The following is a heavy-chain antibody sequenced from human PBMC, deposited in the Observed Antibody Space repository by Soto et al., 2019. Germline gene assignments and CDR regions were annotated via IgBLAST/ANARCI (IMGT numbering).Heavy chain of an antibody. CDR1: GYTFTSYD. Sequence: QVQLVQSGAEVKKPGASVKVSCRASGYTFTSYDINWVRQATGQGLEWMGWMNPNSGNTVYAPRFQGRVTMTRNTSISTAYMELSSLRSEDTAVYYCARERNWFDSWGQGTLVTVSS. V-gene: IGHV1-8*01. J-gene: IGHJ5*01. CDR3: ARERNWFDS. CDR2: MNPNSGNT.